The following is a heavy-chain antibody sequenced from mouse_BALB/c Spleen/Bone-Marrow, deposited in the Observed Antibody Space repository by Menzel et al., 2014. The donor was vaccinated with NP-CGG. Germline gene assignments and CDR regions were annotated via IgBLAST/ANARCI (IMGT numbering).Heavy chain of an antibody. Sequence: EVHLVESGGDLVKPGGSLKLSCAASGFTFSSYGMSWVRQTPDKRLEWVATISSGGSYTYYPDSVKGRSTISRDNAKNTLYLQMSSLKSEDTAMYYCARQTYYDYDGYFDYWGQGTTLTVSS. CDR3: ARQTYYDYDGYFDY. CDR2: ISSGGSYT. CDR1: GFTFSSYG. J-gene: IGHJ2*01. V-gene: IGHV5-6*01. D-gene: IGHD2-4*01.